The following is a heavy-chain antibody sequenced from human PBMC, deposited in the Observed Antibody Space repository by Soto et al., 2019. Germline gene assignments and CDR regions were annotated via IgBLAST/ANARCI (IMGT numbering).Heavy chain of an antibody. J-gene: IGHJ4*02. V-gene: IGHV3-7*01. Sequence: EVQLVESGGGLVQPGGSLRLSCAASGFTFSNYWMSWVRQAPGKGLEWVANINRNGNEKYYVDSVEGRFTISRDNAKNSLYLQVNSLRVEDTAVYFCARAASVGTVDYWGQGTLVTVSS. CDR2: INRNGNEK. CDR1: GFTFSNYW. CDR3: ARAASVGTVDY. D-gene: IGHD6-13*01.